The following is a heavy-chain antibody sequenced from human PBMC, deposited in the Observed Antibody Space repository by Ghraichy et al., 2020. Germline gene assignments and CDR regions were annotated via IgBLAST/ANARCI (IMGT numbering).Heavy chain of an antibody. CDR2: ISSSGSII. Sequence: GGSLRLSCAASGFSFSSYEVNWVRQAPGKGLEWVSYISSSGSIIYYADSVKGRFTISRDNAKNSLYLQMNSLRAEDTAVYYCARGRCSSTSCPHYGMDVWGQGTTVTVSS. D-gene: IGHD2-2*01. CDR1: GFSFSSYE. J-gene: IGHJ6*02. CDR3: ARGRCSSTSCPHYGMDV. V-gene: IGHV3-48*03.